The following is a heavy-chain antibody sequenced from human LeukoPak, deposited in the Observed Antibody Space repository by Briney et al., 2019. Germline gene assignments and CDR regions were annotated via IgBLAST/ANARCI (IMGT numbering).Heavy chain of an antibody. CDR3: ARGLLVPAASGHYYYYYMDV. CDR1: GGSTSSSSYY. V-gene: IGHV4-39*07. CDR2: IYYSGST. Sequence: PSETLSLTCTVSGGSTSSSSYYWGWLRQPPGTGLEWIGSIYYSGSTYYNPSLKSRVTISVDTSKNQFSLKLSSVTAADTAVYYCARGLLVPAASGHYYYYYMDVWGKGTTVTVSS. J-gene: IGHJ6*03. D-gene: IGHD2-2*01.